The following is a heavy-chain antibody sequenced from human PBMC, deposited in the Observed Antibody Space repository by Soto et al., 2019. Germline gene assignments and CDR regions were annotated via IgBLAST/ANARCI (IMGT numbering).Heavy chain of an antibody. CDR2: ISSTSTYL. Sequence: GEYLRLSCETSGFSFTSSGMNWVRQAPGKGLEWVSSISSTSTYLYYADSVKGRFTISRDNAKNSLYLQMNSLRADDTAVYYCARETSIVASGYWGQGT. J-gene: IGHJ4*02. V-gene: IGHV3-21*01. CDR1: GFSFTSSG. D-gene: IGHD1-26*01. CDR3: ARETSIVASGY.